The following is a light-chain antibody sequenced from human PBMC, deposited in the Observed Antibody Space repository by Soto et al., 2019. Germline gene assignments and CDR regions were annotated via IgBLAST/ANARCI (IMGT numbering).Light chain of an antibody. J-gene: IGLJ1*01. V-gene: IGLV2-14*01. CDR3: SSFASRSTPFV. CDR1: SSDVGDYKY. CDR2: EVS. Sequence: QSVLTQPASVSGSPGQSITISCTGTSSDVGDYKYVSWYQQHPGKAPQVIIYEVSNRPSGVPNRFSGSKSGNTASLTISGLQAEDEADYYCSSFASRSTPFVFGTGTKLTVL.